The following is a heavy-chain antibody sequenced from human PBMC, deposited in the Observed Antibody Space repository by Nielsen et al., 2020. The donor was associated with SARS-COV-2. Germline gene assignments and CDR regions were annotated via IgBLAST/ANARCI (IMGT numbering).Heavy chain of an antibody. Sequence: SETLSLTCTVSGGSISSSSYYWGWIRQPPGKGLEWIGYIYYSGSTYYNPSLKSRVTISVDTSKNQFSLKLSSVTAADTAVYYCARDTAAINYYYGMDVWGQGTTVTVSS. CDR2: IYYSGST. V-gene: IGHV4-31*03. CDR1: GGSISSSSYY. D-gene: IGHD2-2*01. J-gene: IGHJ6*02. CDR3: ARDTAAINYYYGMDV.